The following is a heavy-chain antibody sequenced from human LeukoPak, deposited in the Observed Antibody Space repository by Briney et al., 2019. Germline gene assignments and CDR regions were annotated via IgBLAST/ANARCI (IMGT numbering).Heavy chain of an antibody. CDR3: AREIVGAPDY. CDR1: GGTFSMYA. V-gene: IGHV1-69*13. CDR2: IIPIFESA. J-gene: IGHJ4*02. Sequence: GASVKVSCKASGGTFSMYAISWVRQAPGKGLEWMGGIIPIFESANYAQSFQGRLTITADESTTTAYMELSSLRSEDTAVYYCAREIVGAPDYWGQGTLVTVSS. D-gene: IGHD1-26*01.